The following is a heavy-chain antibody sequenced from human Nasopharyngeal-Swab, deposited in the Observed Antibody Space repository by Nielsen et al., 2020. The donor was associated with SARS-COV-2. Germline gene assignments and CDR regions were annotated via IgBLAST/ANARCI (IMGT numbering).Heavy chain of an antibody. CDR2: ISGAYDST. Sequence: VGSLRLSCSASGFIFKNYAMNWVRQAPGRGLEWVSAISGAYDSTKYADSVKGRFTISRDNSKNTLDLQMNSLRAEDTAMYYCAKDRDSGDDSGEYYHYYGMDVWGQGTSVTVS. J-gene: IGHJ6*02. V-gene: IGHV3-23*01. CDR1: GFIFKNYA. D-gene: IGHD5-12*01. CDR3: AKDRDSGDDSGEYYHYYGMDV.